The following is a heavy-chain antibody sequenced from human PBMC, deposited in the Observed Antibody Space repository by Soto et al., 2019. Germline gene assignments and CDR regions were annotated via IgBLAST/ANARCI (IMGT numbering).Heavy chain of an antibody. V-gene: IGHV3-30*18. CDR1: GFTLSRYG. CDR2: ISYDGSNK. J-gene: IGHJ6*03. D-gene: IGHD3-10*01. Sequence: GGAPRLSCGASGFTLSRYGMHWFRHAPGNGPEREAGISYDGSNKYYADSVKVRFTISRDNSKNTLYLQMNSLRAEDTAVYYCAKDQGGDPYYYYMDVWGKGTTVTVSS. CDR3: AKDQGGDPYYYYMDV.